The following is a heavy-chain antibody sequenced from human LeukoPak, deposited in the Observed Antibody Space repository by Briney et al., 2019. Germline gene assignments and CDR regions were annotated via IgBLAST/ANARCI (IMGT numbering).Heavy chain of an antibody. CDR3: AREVVIEPAVAYYYYGMDV. Sequence: GASVKVSCKASGYTFTSYGISWVRRAPGQGLEWMGWISAYNGNTNYAQKLQGRVTMTTDTSTNTAYMELRSLRSDDTAVYYCAREVVIEPAVAYYYYGMDVWGQGTTVTVSS. D-gene: IGHD1-14*01. CDR1: GYTFTSYG. J-gene: IGHJ6*02. CDR2: ISAYNGNT. V-gene: IGHV1-18*01.